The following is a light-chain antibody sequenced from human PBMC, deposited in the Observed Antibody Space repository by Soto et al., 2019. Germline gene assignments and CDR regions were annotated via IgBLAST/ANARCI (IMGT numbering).Light chain of an antibody. V-gene: IGKV3-11*01. CDR2: DAS. Sequence: IVLTQSPATLSLSPGERATLSCRASQSVTTFLAWYQQKPGQAPRLLIYDASNRATGIPARFSGSGSGTDFPLTISSLEPEDFAVYYCQQRSNWPPITFGPGTKVDLK. CDR3: QQRSNWPPIT. CDR1: QSVTTF. J-gene: IGKJ3*01.